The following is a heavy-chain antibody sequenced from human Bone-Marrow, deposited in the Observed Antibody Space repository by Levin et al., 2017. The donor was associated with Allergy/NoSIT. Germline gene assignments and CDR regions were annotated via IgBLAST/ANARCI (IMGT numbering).Heavy chain of an antibody. CDR1: GASISTYF. CDR2: FYYTGST. D-gene: IGHD1-26*01. V-gene: IGHV4-59*01. Sequence: SCTVSGASISTYFWGWIRQPPGKGLEWIAHFYYTGSTNYNPSLKSRVSTSLDTSKNQFSLRLTSVTAADTAIYYCARGGSYHYNWVDPWGQGTLVTVSS. CDR3: ARGGSYHYNWVDP. J-gene: IGHJ5*02.